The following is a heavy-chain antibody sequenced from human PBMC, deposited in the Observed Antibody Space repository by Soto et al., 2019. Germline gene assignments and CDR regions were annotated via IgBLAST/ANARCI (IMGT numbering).Heavy chain of an antibody. Sequence: PGGSLRLSCAASGFTFSSYEMNWVRQAPGKGLEWVSYISSSGSTIYYADSVKGRFTISRDNAKNSLYLQMNSLRAEDTAVYYCARGYSHGLIGWFDPWGQGPLVTVSS. V-gene: IGHV3-48*03. J-gene: IGHJ5*02. CDR1: GFTFSSYE. CDR2: ISSSGSTI. D-gene: IGHD5-18*01. CDR3: ARGYSHGLIGWFDP.